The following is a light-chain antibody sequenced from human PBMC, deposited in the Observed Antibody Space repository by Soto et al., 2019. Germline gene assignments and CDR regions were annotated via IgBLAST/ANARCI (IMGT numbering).Light chain of an antibody. CDR3: CSYAGSDYV. Sequence: QSVLTQPRSVSGSPGQSVTISCTGTSSDVGGYNYVSWYQQHPGKAPKLMIYDVSKRPSGVPDRFSGSKSGNTASLTTSGLQAEDEADYYCCSYAGSDYVFGTGTKSPS. CDR2: DVS. J-gene: IGLJ1*01. V-gene: IGLV2-11*01. CDR1: SSDVGGYNY.